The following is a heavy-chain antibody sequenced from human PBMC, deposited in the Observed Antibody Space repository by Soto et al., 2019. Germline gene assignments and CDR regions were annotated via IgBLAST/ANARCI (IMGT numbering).Heavy chain of an antibody. D-gene: IGHD2-21*02. J-gene: IGHJ4*02. CDR1: GFTFSSYS. CDR2: ISSSSSYI. CDR3: ARDVCSGGDCYETFDY. Sequence: EVQLVESGGGLVKPGGSLRLSCAASGFTFSSYSMNWVRQAPGEGLEWVSSISSSSSYIYYADSVKGRFTISRDNAKNSRYLQINSVSTEDTAVYYCARDVCSGGDCYETFDYWGQGTLVTVSS. V-gene: IGHV3-21*01.